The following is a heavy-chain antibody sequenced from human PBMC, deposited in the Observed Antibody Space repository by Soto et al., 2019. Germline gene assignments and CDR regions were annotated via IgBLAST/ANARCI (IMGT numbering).Heavy chain of an antibody. CDR1: GGSIRTYY. CDR2: IYHSGST. Sequence: SESLSLTGTVGGGSIRTYYWNWIRQPPGRGLEWIGYIYHSGSTNYNSSLKSRVTMSVDTSKSQFSLKLSSVTAADTAVYYCARANVAAARTWYYGMDVWGQGTTVT. CDR3: ARANVAAARTWYYGMDV. J-gene: IGHJ6*02. V-gene: IGHV4-59*01. D-gene: IGHD6-13*01.